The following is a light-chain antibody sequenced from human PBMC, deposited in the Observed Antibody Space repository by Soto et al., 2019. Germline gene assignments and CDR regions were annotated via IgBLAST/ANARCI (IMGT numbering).Light chain of an antibody. V-gene: IGLV2-11*01. J-gene: IGLJ1*01. CDR1: STDVGGYNY. CDR2: DVS. Sequence: QSALTQPPSAAGSPGQSVTISCTGTSTDVGGYNYVSWYQQYPGKAPKLMIYDVSKRPSGVPDRFSGSKSGNTASLTISGLQADDEADYYCCSYVGSYTFVLGSGTKLTVL. CDR3: CSYVGSYTFV.